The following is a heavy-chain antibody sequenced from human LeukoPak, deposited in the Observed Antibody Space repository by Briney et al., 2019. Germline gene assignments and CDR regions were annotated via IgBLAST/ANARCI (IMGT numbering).Heavy chain of an antibody. Sequence: GGSLRLSCAASGFTFSSYEMNWVRQAPGKGLEWVSYISSSGSTIYYADSVKGRLTISRDNAKNTLFLHMNSLRAEDTAVYYCARGDDILTGYFGFFDYWGQGTLVTVSS. D-gene: IGHD3-9*01. CDR1: GFTFSSYE. V-gene: IGHV3-48*03. J-gene: IGHJ4*02. CDR3: ARGDDILTGYFGFFDY. CDR2: ISSSGSTI.